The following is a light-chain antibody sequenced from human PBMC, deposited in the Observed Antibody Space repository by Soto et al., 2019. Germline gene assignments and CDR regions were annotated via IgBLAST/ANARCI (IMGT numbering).Light chain of an antibody. CDR1: QSISTE. Sequence: EIVMTQSPATLSVSPGERATLSCRASQSISTELAWYQQKPGQPPRLLIYSASTRATGVPARFTGSWSGSEFTITISGLQSEDFAVYYCQQGDNWPLTFGQGTRLEI. CDR2: SAS. J-gene: IGKJ2*01. CDR3: QQGDNWPLT. V-gene: IGKV3-15*01.